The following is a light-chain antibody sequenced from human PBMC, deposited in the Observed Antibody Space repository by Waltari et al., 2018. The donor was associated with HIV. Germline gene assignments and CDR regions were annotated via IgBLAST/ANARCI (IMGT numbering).Light chain of an antibody. J-gene: IGLJ3*02. V-gene: IGLV1-51*02. Sequence: QSVLTQPPSVSAAPGQKVTISCSRSGSNIGNNNVSWYQQLPGTAPKVLMFENNKRHSGAPDRFPGSKSDTSATLAITGLQPGDEAYYYCGTWDTRLSAWVFGGGTKLSVL. CDR2: ENN. CDR1: GSNIGNNN. CDR3: GTWDTRLSAWV.